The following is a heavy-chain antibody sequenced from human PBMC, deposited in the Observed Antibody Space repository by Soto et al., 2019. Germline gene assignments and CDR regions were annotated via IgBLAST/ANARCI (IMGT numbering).Heavy chain of an antibody. Sequence: PGGSLRLSCAASGFTFSSYAMSWVRQAPGKGLEWVSAISGSGVSTHYADSVKGRFTISRDNSKNTLYLQMNSPRADDTAVYYCAKDCSYDSPGYKRFDYWGQGTLVTVSS. CDR1: GFTFSSYA. CDR3: AKDCSYDSPGYKRFDY. D-gene: IGHD3-22*01. J-gene: IGHJ4*02. V-gene: IGHV3-23*01. CDR2: ISGSGVST.